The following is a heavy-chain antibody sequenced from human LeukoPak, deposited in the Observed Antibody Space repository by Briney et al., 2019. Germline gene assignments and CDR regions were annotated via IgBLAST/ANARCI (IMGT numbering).Heavy chain of an antibody. CDR3: ARDLTGRWELLRGDY. CDR1: GFTFSSYS. V-gene: IGHV3-21*01. CDR2: ISSSSSYI. J-gene: IGHJ4*02. Sequence: GGSLRFSCAASGFTFSSYSMNWVRQAPGKGLEWVSSISSSSSYIYYADSVKGRFTISRDNAKNSLYLQMNSLRAEDTAVYYCARDLTGRWELLRGDYWGQGTLVTVSS. D-gene: IGHD1-26*01.